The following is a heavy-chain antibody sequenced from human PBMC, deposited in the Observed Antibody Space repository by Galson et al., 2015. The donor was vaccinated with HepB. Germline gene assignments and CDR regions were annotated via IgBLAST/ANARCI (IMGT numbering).Heavy chain of an antibody. CDR2: ISWDGGST. V-gene: IGHV3-43*01. D-gene: IGHD3-10*01. J-gene: IGHJ4*02. CDR1: GFTFDDYT. CDR3: AKPYYYGSGSYSNYFDY. Sequence: SLRLSCAASGFTFDDYTMHWVRQAPGKGLAWVSLISWDGGSTYYADSVKGRFTISRDNSKNSLYLQMNSLRTEDTALYYCAKPYYYGSGSYSNYFDYWGQGTLVTVSS.